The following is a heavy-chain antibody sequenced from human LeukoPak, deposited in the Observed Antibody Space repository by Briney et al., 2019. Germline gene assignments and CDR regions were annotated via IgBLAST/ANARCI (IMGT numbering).Heavy chain of an antibody. J-gene: IGHJ5*02. CDR3: ASSRHYYDSSGYFMPIRAGNWFDP. CDR2: IYHSGST. Sequence: SGTLSLTCAVSGGSISSSNWWSWVRQPPGKGLEWIGEIYHSGSTNYNPSLKSRVTISVDKSKNQFSLKLSSVTAADTAVYYCASSRHYYDSSGYFMPIRAGNWFDPWGQGTLVTVSS. CDR1: GGSISSSNW. V-gene: IGHV4-4*02. D-gene: IGHD3-22*01.